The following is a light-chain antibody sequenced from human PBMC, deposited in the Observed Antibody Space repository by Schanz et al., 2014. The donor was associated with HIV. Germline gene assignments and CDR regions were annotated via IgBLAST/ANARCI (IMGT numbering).Light chain of an antibody. J-gene: IGKJ4*01. V-gene: IGKV3-20*01. CDR1: QSVSSNF. CDR3: QQYGRSDLLT. Sequence: VLTQSPGTLSLSPGERATLSCRASQSVSSNFLAWYQQKPGQAPRLIIYAASTRATGIPDRFSGSGSGTDFTLTISRLEPEDFAVYYCQQYGRSDLLTFGGGTNVGIK. CDR2: AAS.